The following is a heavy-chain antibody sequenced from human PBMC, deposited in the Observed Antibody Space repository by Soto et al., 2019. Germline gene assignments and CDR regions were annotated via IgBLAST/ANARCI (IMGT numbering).Heavy chain of an antibody. J-gene: IGHJ6*02. D-gene: IGHD2-2*01. Sequence: PGGSLRLSCAASGFTFSSYGMHWVRQAPGKGLEWVAVIWYDGSNKYYADSVKGRFTISRDNSKNTLYLQMNSLRAEDTAVYYCARVLVVPADRIGVYYYYYGMDVWGQGTTVTVSS. CDR2: IWYDGSNK. CDR1: GFTFSSYG. CDR3: ARVLVVPADRIGVYYYYYGMDV. V-gene: IGHV3-33*08.